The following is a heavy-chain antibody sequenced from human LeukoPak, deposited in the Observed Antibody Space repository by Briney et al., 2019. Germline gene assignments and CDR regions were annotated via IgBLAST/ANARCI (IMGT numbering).Heavy chain of an antibody. CDR2: IDYDGGSG. J-gene: IGHJ1*01. Sequence: TGGSLRLSCTVSGFTLSSYEMSWIRQAPRKGLEWVSSIDYDGGSGHYADSVKGRFTISRDNSNNTLFLHLNSLRGEDTAVYYCTRNSGWYGLSWGQGTLVTVSS. V-gene: IGHV3-23*01. D-gene: IGHD6-19*01. CDR1: GFTLSSYE. CDR3: TRNSGWYGLS.